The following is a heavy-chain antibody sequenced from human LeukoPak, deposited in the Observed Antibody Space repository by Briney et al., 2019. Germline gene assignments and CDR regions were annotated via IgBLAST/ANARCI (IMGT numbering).Heavy chain of an antibody. J-gene: IGHJ3*02. Sequence: PGGTLRLSCAASGFTFSNYGLSWVRQAPGKGLEWVSAISGSGGSTYYADSVKGRFTISRDNSKNTLYLQMNSLRAEDTAVYYCAKVEDYYGSGSYDDAFDIWGQGTMVTVSS. V-gene: IGHV3-23*01. CDR2: ISGSGGST. CDR3: AKVEDYYGSGSYDDAFDI. D-gene: IGHD3-10*01. CDR1: GFTFSNYG.